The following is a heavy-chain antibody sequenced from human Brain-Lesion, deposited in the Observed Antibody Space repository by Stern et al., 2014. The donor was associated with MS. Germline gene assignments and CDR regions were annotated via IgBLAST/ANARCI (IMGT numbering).Heavy chain of an antibody. J-gene: IGHJ5*02. CDR1: GFTFSHYG. V-gene: IGHV3-30*03. Sequence: VQLVESGGGVVQPGGSLRLSCVASGFTFSHYGIHWVRQVPVKGLEWVAVISNDGSDKYYADSVSGRFTISRDDSKNTVVLQMNSLRLEDTAVYYCGRAITAVKKTGTTCDPGGQGTLVTVSS. CDR2: ISNDGSDK. D-gene: IGHD1-7*01. CDR3: GRAITAVKKTGTTCDP.